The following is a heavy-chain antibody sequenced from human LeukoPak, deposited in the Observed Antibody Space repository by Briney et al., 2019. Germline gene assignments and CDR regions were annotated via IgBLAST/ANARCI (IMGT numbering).Heavy chain of an antibody. J-gene: IGHJ3*02. CDR1: GYTFTGYY. CDR3: ARGYYDFWSGYYTPRDDAFDI. D-gene: IGHD3-3*01. CDR2: INPNSGGT. Sequence: ASVKVSCKASGYTFTGYYMHWVRQAPGQGLEWMGWINPNSGGTNYAQKFQGRVTMTRDTSISTAYMELSRLRSDDTAVYYCARGYYDFWSGYYTPRDDAFDIWGQGTMVTVSS. V-gene: IGHV1-2*02.